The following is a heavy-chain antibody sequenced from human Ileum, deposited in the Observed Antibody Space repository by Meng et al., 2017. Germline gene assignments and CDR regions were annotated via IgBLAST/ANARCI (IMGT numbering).Heavy chain of an antibody. V-gene: IGHV1-2*06. J-gene: IGHJ4*02. CDR1: GYTFAGYY. CDR2: IYPHNGAT. CDR3: ARGVAEN. Sequence: QVPLVQSGAEVKKPGASVKVSCKASGYTFAGYYMHWVRQAPGQGLEWMGRIYPHNGATNYAQTFQGRVTMTGDTSIATAYMELNRLTSDDTAVYYCARGVAENWGQGTLVTVSS. D-gene: IGHD6-19*01.